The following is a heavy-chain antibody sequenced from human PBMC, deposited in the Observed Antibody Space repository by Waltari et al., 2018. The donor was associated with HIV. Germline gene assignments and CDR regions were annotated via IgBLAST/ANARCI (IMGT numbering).Heavy chain of an antibody. Sequence: QVQLQQWGAGLLKPSETLSLTCAVYGGSFSGYYWSWTRQPPGKGLEWIGEINHSGSTNYNPSLKSRVTISVDTSKNQFSLKLSSVTAADTAVYYCARAAYCTNGVCVNWFDPWGQGTLVTVSS. CDR3: ARAAYCTNGVCVNWFDP. D-gene: IGHD2-8*01. CDR2: INHSGST. V-gene: IGHV4-34*01. J-gene: IGHJ5*02. CDR1: GGSFSGYY.